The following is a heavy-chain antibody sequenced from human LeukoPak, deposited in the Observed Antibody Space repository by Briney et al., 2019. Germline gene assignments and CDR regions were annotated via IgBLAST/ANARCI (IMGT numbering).Heavy chain of an antibody. D-gene: IGHD3-22*01. J-gene: IGHJ4*02. CDR3: ARRDSSGCYFDY. CDR1: GGSFSGYY. CDR2: INHSGST. V-gene: IGHV4-34*01. Sequence: SETLSLTCAVYGGSFSGYYWSWIRQPPGKGLEWIGEINHSGSTNYNPSLKSRVTISVDTSKNQFSLKLSSVTAADTAVYYCARRDSSGCYFDYWGQGTLVTVSS.